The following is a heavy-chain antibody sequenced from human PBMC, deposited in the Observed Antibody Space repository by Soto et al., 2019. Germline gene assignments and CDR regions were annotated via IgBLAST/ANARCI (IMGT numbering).Heavy chain of an antibody. D-gene: IGHD5-12*01. J-gene: IGHJ6*02. V-gene: IGHV3-30*18. Sequence: QVQLVESGGGVVQPGRSLRLSCAASGFTFSSYGMHWVRQAPGKGLEWVAVISYDGSNKYYAESVKGRFTISRDNSKNTLYLEMNSLRAEDTAVYYGAKDIVATISYYGMDVWGQGTTVTVSS. CDR2: ISYDGSNK. CDR3: AKDIVATISYYGMDV. CDR1: GFTFSSYG.